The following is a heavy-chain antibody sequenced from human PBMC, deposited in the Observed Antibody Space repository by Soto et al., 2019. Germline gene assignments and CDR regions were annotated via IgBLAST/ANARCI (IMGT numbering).Heavy chain of an antibody. CDR1: GFSLSNVGLG. CDR3: ASTYSTSWYRFDP. J-gene: IGHJ5*02. V-gene: IGHV2-26*04. Sequence: QVTVKESGPVLVKPTETLTLTCTVSGFSLSNVGLGVSWIRQPPGKALEWLAHIFSNDEKSYSTSLKSRLTISKDTSKSQVVLTMTNMDPVDTATYYCASTYSTSWYRFDPWGQGTLVTVSS. D-gene: IGHD6-13*01. CDR2: IFSNDEK.